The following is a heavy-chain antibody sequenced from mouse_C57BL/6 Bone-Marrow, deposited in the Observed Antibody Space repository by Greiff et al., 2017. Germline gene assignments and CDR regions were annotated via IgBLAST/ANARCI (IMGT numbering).Heavy chain of an antibody. J-gene: IGHJ2*01. V-gene: IGHV5-9-1*02. CDR1: GFTFSSYA. Sequence: EVMLVESGEGLVKPGGSLKLSCAASGFTFSSYAMSWVRQTPEKRLEWVAYISSGGDYIYYADTVKGRFTISRDNARNPLYLQMSSLKSEDTAMYYCTRWRGLESFDYWGQGTTLTVSS. D-gene: IGHD2-10*02. CDR2: ISSGGDYI. CDR3: TRWRGLESFDY.